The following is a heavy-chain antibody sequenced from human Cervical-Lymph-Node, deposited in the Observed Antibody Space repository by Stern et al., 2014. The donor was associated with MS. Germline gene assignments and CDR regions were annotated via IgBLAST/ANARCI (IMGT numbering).Heavy chain of an antibody. Sequence: VHLVESGGGLVKPGGSLRLSCTTSGFTFGDFYMAWIRQAPGKGLECLSYINTRGSTIYYADSVKGRFTISRDNAQNSLYLHMNSLKAEDTAVYYCATVSTATPDYYFDFWGQGTVVTVSS. J-gene: IGHJ4*02. D-gene: IGHD4-17*01. V-gene: IGHV3-11*01. CDR2: INTRGSTI. CDR1: GFTFGDFY. CDR3: ATVSTATPDYYFDF.